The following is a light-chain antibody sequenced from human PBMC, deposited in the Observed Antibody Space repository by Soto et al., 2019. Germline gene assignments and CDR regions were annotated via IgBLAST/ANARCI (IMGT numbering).Light chain of an antibody. CDR1: QSISTW. CDR3: QQHETFPLT. J-gene: IGKJ4*01. Sequence: DIQMTQSPSTLSASVGDRVTIACRASQSISTWLAWYQQKPGKAPKLLIYKASILESGVPSRFSGSGSATEFTVTISSLQPEDFASYYCQQHETFPLTFGGGTKVEIK. V-gene: IGKV1-5*03. CDR2: KAS.